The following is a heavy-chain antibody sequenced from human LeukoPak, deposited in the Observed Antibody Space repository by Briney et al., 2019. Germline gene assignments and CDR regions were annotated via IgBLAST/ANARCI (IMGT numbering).Heavy chain of an antibody. Sequence: PGRSLRLSCAVSGISVSSYAVHWVRQAPGKGLEWVAVMPQDGSNEHYADSVKGRFTISRDMSKNTVFLLMNSLRGEDTAVYYCARAGSSGSYYMYYGTDVWGQGTTVVVSS. D-gene: IGHD6-19*01. J-gene: IGHJ6*02. CDR2: MPQDGSNE. CDR1: GISVSSYA. CDR3: ARAGSSGSYYMYYGTDV. V-gene: IGHV3-30*04.